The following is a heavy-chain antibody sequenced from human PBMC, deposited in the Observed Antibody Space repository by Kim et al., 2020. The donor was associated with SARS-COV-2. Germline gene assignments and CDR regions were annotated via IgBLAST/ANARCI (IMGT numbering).Heavy chain of an antibody. J-gene: IGHJ4*02. D-gene: IGHD1-7*01. CDR3: THRANWHYAAGY. V-gene: IGHV1-2*02. Sequence: ASVKVSCKASVSTFTGYYMHWVRQAPGQGLEWMGWISPKSGGTNYAQKFQGRVTMTRDTSISTAYMELSSLRSDDTAVYYCTHRANWHYAAGYWGQGTLV. CDR1: VSTFTGYY. CDR2: ISPKSGGT.